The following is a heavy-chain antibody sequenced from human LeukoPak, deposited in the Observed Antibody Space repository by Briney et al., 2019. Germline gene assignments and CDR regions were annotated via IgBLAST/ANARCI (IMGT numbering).Heavy chain of an antibody. CDR1: GYTFTSYD. CDR3: AGVRRGFLGYCSSTSCYVDY. V-gene: IGHV1-8*01. J-gene: IGHJ4*02. CDR2: MNPNSGNT. Sequence: EASVKVSCKASGYTFTSYDINWVRQATGQGLEWMGWMNPNSGNTGYAQKFQGRVTMTRNTSISTAYMELSSLRSEDTAVYYCAGVRRGFLGYCSSTSCYVDYWGQGTLVTVSS. D-gene: IGHD2-2*01.